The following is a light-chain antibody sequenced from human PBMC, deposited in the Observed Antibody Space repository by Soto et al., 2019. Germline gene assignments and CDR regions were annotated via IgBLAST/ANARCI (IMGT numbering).Light chain of an antibody. Sequence: DIQMTQSPSTLSASIGDRVTITCRASQTINNWLAWYQQKPGKAPNLLIHHASNLETGVPSRFSGSAFGTEFTLTISSLQPDDFATYYCQHYNSYPWTFGQGTKV. V-gene: IGKV1-5*01. J-gene: IGKJ1*01. CDR3: QHYNSYPWT. CDR2: HAS. CDR1: QTINNW.